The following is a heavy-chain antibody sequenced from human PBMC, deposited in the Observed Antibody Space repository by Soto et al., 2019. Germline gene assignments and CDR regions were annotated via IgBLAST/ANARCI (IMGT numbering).Heavy chain of an antibody. CDR3: AKRDPNDIAARLFDY. CDR1: GFTFSTHP. D-gene: IGHD6-6*01. J-gene: IGHJ4*01. Sequence: EVQLLESGGGLVQPGGSLRLSCAASGFTFSTHPMSWVRQAPGKGLEWVSAINSAGSTYYADSVKGRFTISRDNSKITLYLQMSSLRAEDTAVYYCAKRDPNDIAARLFDYWDHRTLVTVSS. CDR2: INSAGST. V-gene: IGHV3-23*01.